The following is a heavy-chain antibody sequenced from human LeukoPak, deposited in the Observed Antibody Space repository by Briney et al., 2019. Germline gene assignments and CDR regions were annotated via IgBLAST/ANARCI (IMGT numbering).Heavy chain of an antibody. Sequence: SETLSLTCAVYGGSFSGYYWSWIRQPPGKGLGWIGEINHSGSTNYNPSLKSRVTISVDTSKNQFSLKLSSVTAADTAVYYCARGLSSGSLDIWGQGTMVTVSS. D-gene: IGHD1-26*01. CDR1: GGSFSGYY. CDR3: ARGLSSGSLDI. CDR2: INHSGST. J-gene: IGHJ3*02. V-gene: IGHV4-34*01.